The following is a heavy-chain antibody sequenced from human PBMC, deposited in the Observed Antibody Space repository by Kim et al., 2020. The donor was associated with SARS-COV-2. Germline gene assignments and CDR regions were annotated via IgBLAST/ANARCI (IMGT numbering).Heavy chain of an antibody. CDR3: ARLGFGWTSAAGTGSNSWFDP. V-gene: IGHV4-39*01. CDR1: GGSISSSSYY. D-gene: IGHD6-13*01. J-gene: IGHJ5*02. CDR2: IYYSGST. Sequence: SETLSLTCTVSGGSISSSSYYWGWIRQPPGKGLEWIGSIYYSGSTYYNPSLKSRVTISVDTSKNQFSLKLSSVTAADTAVYYCARLGFGWTSAAGTGSNSWFDPWGQGTLVTVSS.